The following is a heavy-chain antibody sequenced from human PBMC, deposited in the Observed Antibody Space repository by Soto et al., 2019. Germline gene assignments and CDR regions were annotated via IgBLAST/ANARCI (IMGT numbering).Heavy chain of an antibody. J-gene: IGHJ4*02. D-gene: IGHD2-15*01. CDR1: GFTFNTYN. Sequence: PGGSLRLSCGASGFTFNTYNMNWVRQAPGKGLEWVSYIRGSGAIYYADSVQGRFTMSRDNAKNSLYLQMNSLRAEDTAVYYCARDFLRGYGPDYWGQGTLVTVSS. CDR3: ARDFLRGYGPDY. CDR2: IRGSGAI. V-gene: IGHV3-48*01.